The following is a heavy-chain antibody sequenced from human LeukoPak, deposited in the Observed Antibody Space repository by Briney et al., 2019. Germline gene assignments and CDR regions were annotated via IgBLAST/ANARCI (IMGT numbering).Heavy chain of an antibody. CDR2: INSDGSST. D-gene: IGHD3-3*01. V-gene: IGHV3-74*01. Sequence: GGSLRLSCAASGFTFSSYWMHWVRQAPGKGLVWASRINSDGSSTSYADSVKGRFTISRDNAKNTLYLQMNSLRAEDTAVYYCARAPPIDFWSGYYRSWGQGTLVTVSS. J-gene: IGHJ5*02. CDR3: ARAPPIDFWSGYYRS. CDR1: GFTFSSYW.